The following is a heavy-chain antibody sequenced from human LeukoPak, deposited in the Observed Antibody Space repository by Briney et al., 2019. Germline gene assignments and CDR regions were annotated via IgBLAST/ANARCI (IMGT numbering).Heavy chain of an antibody. J-gene: IGHJ4*02. CDR1: GGSISSGSYY. D-gene: IGHD2-2*01. Sequence: SQTLSLTCTVSGGSISSGSYYWSWIRQPAGKGLEWIGRIYTSGSTNYNPSLKSRVTMSVDTSKNQFSLNLSSVTAADTAVYCCARTSPTYAADNWGQGTLVTVSS. CDR2: IYTSGST. V-gene: IGHV4-61*02. CDR3: ARTSPTYAADN.